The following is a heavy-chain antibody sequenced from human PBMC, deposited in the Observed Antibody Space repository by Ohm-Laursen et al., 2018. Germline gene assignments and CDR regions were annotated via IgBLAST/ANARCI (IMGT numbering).Heavy chain of an antibody. CDR3: ARVISSREYYGMDV. CDR1: GYTFTSYD. Sequence: SVKVSCKASGYTFTSYDITWVRQATGQGLEWMGWMNPNSDNTGYAQKFQGRVTMTRNTSISTAYMELSSLRSEDTAVYYCARVISSREYYGMDVWGQGTTVTVSS. J-gene: IGHJ6*02. CDR2: MNPNSDNT. D-gene: IGHD6-13*01. V-gene: IGHV1-8*01.